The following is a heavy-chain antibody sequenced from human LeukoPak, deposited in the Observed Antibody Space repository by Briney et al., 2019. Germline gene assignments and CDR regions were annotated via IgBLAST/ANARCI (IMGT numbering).Heavy chain of an antibody. D-gene: IGHD1-26*01. CDR3: ATDPGEWEPI. Sequence: GGSLRLSCATSELTFTNAWMSWFRQAPGKGLEWVGRIKSKTDGGTSDYAAPVQGRFTISRDDSKNTLYLQMNSLKIEDTAVYYCATDPGEWEPIWGQGTMVTVSS. V-gene: IGHV3-15*01. CDR1: ELTFTNAW. J-gene: IGHJ3*02. CDR2: IKSKTDGGTS.